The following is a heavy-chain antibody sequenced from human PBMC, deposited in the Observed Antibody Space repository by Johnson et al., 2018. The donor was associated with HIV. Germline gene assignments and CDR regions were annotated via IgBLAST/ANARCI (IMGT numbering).Heavy chain of an antibody. CDR1: GFTFSSSG. D-gene: IGHD3-10*01. CDR3: AREQATLWFRASGAAFNI. Sequence: QVQLVESGGGVVQPERSLRLSCAASGFTFSSSGMLWVRQAPGKGLEWVAVIWYDGTNEYSADSVKGRLIISRDNVNNSVYLQMNSLRGEDTAVYYCAREQATLWFRASGAAFNIWGQGTTVTVSS. J-gene: IGHJ3*02. V-gene: IGHV3-33*01. CDR2: IWYDGTNE.